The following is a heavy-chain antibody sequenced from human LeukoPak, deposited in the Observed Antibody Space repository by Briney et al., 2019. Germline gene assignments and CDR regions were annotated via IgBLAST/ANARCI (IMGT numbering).Heavy chain of an antibody. Sequence: GGSLRLPCAASGFTFTTYGMHWVRQAPGKGLEWVALIWYDGSSEYYAESVKGRFTISRDNSKNTVYLQMNSLRAEDTAVYYCARDRLSSSQNNYFDYWGQGTLVTVSS. CDR1: GFTFTTYG. CDR3: ARDRLSSSQNNYFDY. D-gene: IGHD6-13*01. CDR2: IWYDGSSE. V-gene: IGHV3-33*01. J-gene: IGHJ4*02.